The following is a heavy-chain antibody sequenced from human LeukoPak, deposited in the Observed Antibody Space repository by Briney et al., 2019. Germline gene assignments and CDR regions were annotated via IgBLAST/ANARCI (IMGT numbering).Heavy chain of an antibody. V-gene: IGHV1-2*02. Sequence: ASVKVSCKASGYTFTGYYMHWVRQAPGQGLEWMGWINPNSGGTNYAQKFQGRVTMTRDTSISTAYMELSSLRSEDTAVYYCASRYYYDSSGYFPLDYWGQGTLVTVSS. J-gene: IGHJ4*02. CDR3: ASRYYYDSSGYFPLDY. CDR1: GYTFTGYY. D-gene: IGHD3-22*01. CDR2: INPNSGGT.